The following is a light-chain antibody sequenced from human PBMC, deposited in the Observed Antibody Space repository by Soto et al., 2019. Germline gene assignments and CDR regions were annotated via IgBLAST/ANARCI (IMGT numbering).Light chain of an antibody. CDR3: SSYAGSNNLV. Sequence: QSVLTQPPSASGSPGQSVTISCTGTSSDVGGHNYVSWYQQHPGKAPKLMIYDVRKRPSGVPDRFSGSKSGNTASLTVSGLQAEDEADYYCSSYAGSNNLVFGGGTKLTVL. J-gene: IGLJ2*01. CDR1: SSDVGGHNY. V-gene: IGLV2-8*01. CDR2: DVR.